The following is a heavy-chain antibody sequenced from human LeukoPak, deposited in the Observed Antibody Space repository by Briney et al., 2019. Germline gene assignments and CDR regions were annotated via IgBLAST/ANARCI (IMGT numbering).Heavy chain of an antibody. Sequence: PSETLSLTCTVSGGSISSSSYYWGWIRQPPGKGLEWIGSIYYSGSTYYNPSLKSRVTISVDTSKNQFSLKLSSVTAADTAVYYCARPSGVGDAFDIWGQGTMVTVSS. CDR1: GGSISSSSYY. D-gene: IGHD3-10*01. CDR3: ARPSGVGDAFDI. CDR2: IYYSGST. V-gene: IGHV4-39*01. J-gene: IGHJ3*02.